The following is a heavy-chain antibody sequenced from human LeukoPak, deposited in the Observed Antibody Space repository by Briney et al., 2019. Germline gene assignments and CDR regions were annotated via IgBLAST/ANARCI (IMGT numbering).Heavy chain of an antibody. J-gene: IGHJ4*02. CDR2: ISGSGGST. Sequence: PGGSLRLSCAASGFTFSSYAMSWVRQAPGKGLEWVSAISGSGGSTYYADSVKGRFTIFRDNSKNTLYLQMNSLRAEDTAVYYCAKAPIVVPAAYFDYWGQGTLVTVSS. CDR3: AKAPIVVPAAYFDY. D-gene: IGHD2-2*01. V-gene: IGHV3-23*01. CDR1: GFTFSSYA.